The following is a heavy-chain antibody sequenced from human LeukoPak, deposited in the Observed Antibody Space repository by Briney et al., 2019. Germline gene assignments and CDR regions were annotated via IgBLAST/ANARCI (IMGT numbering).Heavy chain of an antibody. Sequence: ASVRVSCKASGYTFTSYAMRWVRQAPGQRLEWMGWINAGNGNTKYSQEFQGRVTITRDTSASTAYMELSSLRSEDMAVYYCARERRGLRRHDAFDIWGQGTMVTVSS. CDR1: GYTFTSYA. J-gene: IGHJ3*02. CDR2: INAGNGNT. CDR3: ARERRGLRRHDAFDI. D-gene: IGHD4-17*01. V-gene: IGHV1-3*03.